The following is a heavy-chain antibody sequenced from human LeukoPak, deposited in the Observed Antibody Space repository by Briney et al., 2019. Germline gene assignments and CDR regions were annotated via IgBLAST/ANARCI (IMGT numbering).Heavy chain of an antibody. D-gene: IGHD3-16*01. CDR1: GGSISSGSYY. CDR3: ARDNYDYVWGSHYYYYMDV. Sequence: SETLSLTCTVSGGSISSGSYYWSWIRQPAGKGLEWIGRIYTSGSTNYNPSLKSRVTISVDTSKNQFSLKLSSVTAADTAVYYCARDNYDYVWGSHYYYYMDVWGKGTTVTISS. J-gene: IGHJ6*03. CDR2: IYTSGST. V-gene: IGHV4-61*02.